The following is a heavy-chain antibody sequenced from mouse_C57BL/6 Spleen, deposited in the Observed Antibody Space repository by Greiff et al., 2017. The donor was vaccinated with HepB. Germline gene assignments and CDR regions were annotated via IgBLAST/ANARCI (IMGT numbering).Heavy chain of an antibody. CDR1: GFTFSDYG. CDR3: ARRGYGYDVGSAMDY. J-gene: IGHJ4*01. D-gene: IGHD2-2*01. Sequence: EVQLVESGGGLVKPGGSLKLSCAASGFTFSDYGMHWVRQAPEKGLEWVAYISSGSSTIYYADTVKGRFTISRDNAKNTLFLQMTSLRSEETAMYYCARRGYGYDVGSAMDYWGQGTSVTVSS. V-gene: IGHV5-17*01. CDR2: ISSGSSTI.